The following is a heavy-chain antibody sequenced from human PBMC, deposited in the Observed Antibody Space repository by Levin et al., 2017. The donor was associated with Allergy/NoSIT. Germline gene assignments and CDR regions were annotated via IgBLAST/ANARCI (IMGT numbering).Heavy chain of an antibody. V-gene: IGHV1-2*02. J-gene: IGHJ3*02. Sequence: ASVKVSCKTSGYTFTGHFIHWVRQAPGQGLEWMGMINPISDNTRSAQSFQGRVTLTRDTSISTAYMELSRLTSNDTAVYYCARQPGRNPFDIWGQGTTVIVSS. CDR1: GYTFTGHF. CDR3: ARQPGRNPFDI. CDR2: INPISDNT. D-gene: IGHD1-14*01.